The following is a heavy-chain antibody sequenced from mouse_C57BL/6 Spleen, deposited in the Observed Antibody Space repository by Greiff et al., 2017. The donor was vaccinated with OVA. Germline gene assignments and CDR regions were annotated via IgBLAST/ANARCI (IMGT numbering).Heavy chain of an antibody. CDR2: IDPETGGT. CDR1: GYTFTDYE. CDR3: TRSGYDYDRFAY. V-gene: IGHV1-15*01. J-gene: IGHJ3*01. Sequence: QVQLKQSGSELVRPGASVTLSCKASGYTFTDYEMHWVKQTPVHGLEWIGAIDPETGGTAYNQKFKGKAILTADKSSSTAYMELRSLTSEDSAVYYCTRSGYDYDRFAYWGQGTLVTVSA. D-gene: IGHD2-4*01.